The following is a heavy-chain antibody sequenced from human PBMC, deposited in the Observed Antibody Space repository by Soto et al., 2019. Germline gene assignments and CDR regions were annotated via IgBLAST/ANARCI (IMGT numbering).Heavy chain of an antibody. J-gene: IGHJ3*02. Sequence: SVKVSCKASGGTFSSYAISWVRQAPGQGLEWMGGIIPIFGTANYAQKFQGRVTITADESTSTAYMELSSLRSEDTAVYYCASEGPGPDAFDIWGQGTMVTVSS. V-gene: IGHV1-69*13. CDR2: IIPIFGTA. CDR1: GGTFSSYA. CDR3: ASEGPGPDAFDI.